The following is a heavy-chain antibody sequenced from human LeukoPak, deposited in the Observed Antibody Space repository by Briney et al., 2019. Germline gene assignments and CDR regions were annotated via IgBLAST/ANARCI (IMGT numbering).Heavy chain of an antibody. CDR1: GFTFSSHA. CDR3: ARDQTAAALDY. D-gene: IGHD6-13*01. J-gene: IGHJ4*02. V-gene: IGHV3-23*01. Sequence: GGSLRLSCAASGFTFSSHAMSWVRQAPGKGLEWVSTFSGTSGNAYYADSVKGRFTISRDNSKNTLYLQMNSLRAEDTAVYYCARDQTAAALDYWGQGTLVTVSS. CDR2: FSGTSGNA.